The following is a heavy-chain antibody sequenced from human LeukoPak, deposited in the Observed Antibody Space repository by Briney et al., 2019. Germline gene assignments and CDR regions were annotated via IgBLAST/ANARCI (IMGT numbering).Heavy chain of an antibody. V-gene: IGHV3-74*01. CDR1: GFTFSSYW. Sequence: GGSLRLSCAASGFTFSSYWMHWVRQAPGKGLVWVSRINSDGSSTSYADSVKGRFTISRDNAKNTLYLRMNSLRAEDTAVYYCARDPHSSGWGNWFDPWGQGTLVTVSS. J-gene: IGHJ5*02. CDR2: INSDGSST. CDR3: ARDPHSSGWGNWFDP. D-gene: IGHD6-19*01.